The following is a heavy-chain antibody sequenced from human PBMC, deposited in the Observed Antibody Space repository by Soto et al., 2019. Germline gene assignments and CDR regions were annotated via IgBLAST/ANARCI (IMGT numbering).Heavy chain of an antibody. CDR3: VRYKYYYDCIGYPYWYFDL. V-gene: IGHV1-69*01. D-gene: IGHD3-22*01. Sequence: QVQLVQSGAEVKKPGSSETVSCKASGGTFSSYAISWVRQAPGQGLQWMGGVSPNFGTANYAQKFQGRVTLPADQSKSTAYMELSSLRSEDTAVYYCVRYKYYYDCIGYPYWYFDLRGRGTLVTVSS. J-gene: IGHJ2*01. CDR1: GGTFSSYA. CDR2: VSPNFGTA.